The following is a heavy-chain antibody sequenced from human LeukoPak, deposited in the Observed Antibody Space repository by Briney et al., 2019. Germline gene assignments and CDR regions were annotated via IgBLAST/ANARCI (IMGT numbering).Heavy chain of an antibody. J-gene: IGHJ3*02. Sequence: SVKVSCKASGGTFSSYAISWVRQAPGQGLEWMGGIIPIFGTANYAQKFQGRVTITADESTSTAYMELSSLRSEDTAVYYCARDRVVGARDAFDIWGQGTMVTVSS. CDR3: ARDRVVGARDAFDI. CDR1: GGTFSSYA. D-gene: IGHD1-26*01. CDR2: IIPIFGTA. V-gene: IGHV1-69*13.